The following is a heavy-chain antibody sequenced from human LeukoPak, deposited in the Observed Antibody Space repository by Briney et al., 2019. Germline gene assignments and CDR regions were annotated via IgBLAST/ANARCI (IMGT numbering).Heavy chain of an antibody. CDR3: ARDPAHSSGPFDC. Sequence: PGGSLRLPCAASGFSFSTYSMNWVRQAPGKGLEWVSYIRSSGSTIYYADSVKGRFTISRDNAKNSLYLQMNSLRDEDTAVYYCARDPAHSSGPFDCWGQGTLVTVSS. CDR2: IRSSGSTI. D-gene: IGHD3-22*01. V-gene: IGHV3-48*02. J-gene: IGHJ4*02. CDR1: GFSFSTYS.